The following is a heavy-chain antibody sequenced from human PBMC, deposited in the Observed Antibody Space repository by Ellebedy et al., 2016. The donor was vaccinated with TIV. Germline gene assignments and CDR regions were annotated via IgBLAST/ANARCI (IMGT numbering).Heavy chain of an antibody. D-gene: IGHD6-6*01. CDR2: IYSDGSNK. J-gene: IGHJ4*02. V-gene: IGHV3-30*02. Sequence: GESLKISCAASEFTFGNFDMHWVRQAPGKGLEWVAFIYSDGSNKYYADSVRGRFTISRDNSKNTVYLQMDSLTTEDTAVYYCAKDESSISDSWGQGTLVTVSS. CDR3: AKDESSISDS. CDR1: EFTFGNFD.